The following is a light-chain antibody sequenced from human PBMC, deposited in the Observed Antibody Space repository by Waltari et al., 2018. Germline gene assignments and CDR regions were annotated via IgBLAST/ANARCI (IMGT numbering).Light chain of an antibody. Sequence: QSALSQPASVSGSPGPSITIPVTPSRAHVGAYNYGSWYPQHPGTAPRLVIYDVSHLASGVSFRFSGSKLGNTAYLTISGLQVEDEAEYFCSSFSRGLTPVLFGGGTRLTVL. CDR1: RAHVGAYNY. V-gene: IGLV2-14*03. CDR3: SSFSRGLTPVL. CDR2: DVS. J-gene: IGLJ2*01.